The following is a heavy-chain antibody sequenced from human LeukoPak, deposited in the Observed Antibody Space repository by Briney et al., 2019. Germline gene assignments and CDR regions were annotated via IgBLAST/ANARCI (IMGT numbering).Heavy chain of an antibody. CDR2: ISYDESNK. CDR1: GFTFSSYG. D-gene: IGHD1-14*01. Sequence: QPGRSLRLSCAASGFTFSSYGMHWVRQAPGKGLEWVAVISYDESNKYYADSVKGRFTISRDNSTNTLYLQMNSLRAEDTAVYYCAKAPQNRFDAFDIWGQGTMVTVSS. CDR3: AKAPQNRFDAFDI. J-gene: IGHJ3*02. V-gene: IGHV3-30*18.